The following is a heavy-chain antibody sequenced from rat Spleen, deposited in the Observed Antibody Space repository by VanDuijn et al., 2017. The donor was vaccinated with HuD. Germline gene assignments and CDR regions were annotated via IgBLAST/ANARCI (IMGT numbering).Heavy chain of an antibody. V-gene: IGHV5-29*01. CDR1: GFTFSNYG. CDR3: ATSNWDCFDY. J-gene: IGHJ2*01. CDR2: ISYDGSST. D-gene: IGHD5-1*01. Sequence: EVQLVESGGGLVQPGNSLKLSCAASGFTFSNYGMAWVRQAPTKGLEWVATISYDGSSTYYRDSVKARFTISRDNAKSTLYLQMDSLRSEDTATYYCATSNWDCFDYWGQGVMVTVSS.